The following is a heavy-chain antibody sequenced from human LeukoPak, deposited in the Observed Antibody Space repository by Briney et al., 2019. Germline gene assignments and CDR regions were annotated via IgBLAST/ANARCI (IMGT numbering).Heavy chain of an antibody. CDR2: ISGSGGST. CDR1: GFTFSSYA. Sequence: PGGSLRLSCAASGFTFSSYAMSWVRQAPGRGLEWGSAISGSGGSTYYADSVKGRFTISRDNSKNTLYLQMNSLRAEDTAVYYCAKTHYDSQEVLYYFDYWGQETLVTVSS. CDR3: AKTHYDSQEVLYYFDY. J-gene: IGHJ4*02. D-gene: IGHD3-22*01. V-gene: IGHV3-23*01.